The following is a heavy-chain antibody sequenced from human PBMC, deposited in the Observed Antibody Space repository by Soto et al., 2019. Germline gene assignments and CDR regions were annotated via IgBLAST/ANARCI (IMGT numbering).Heavy chain of an antibody. J-gene: IGHJ3*02. Sequence: QVQLQESGPGLVKPSETLSLTCTVSGGSISNYYWSWIRQPAGKGLEWIGRIYPSGSTNYNPSLRSRVTMSVATSKNQFSLKRSSVTAADPAVYYCARGVVELWFGGSAFDIWGQGTMVTVSS. CDR1: GGSISNYY. V-gene: IGHV4-4*07. CDR3: ARGVVELWFGGSAFDI. CDR2: IYPSGST. D-gene: IGHD3-10*01.